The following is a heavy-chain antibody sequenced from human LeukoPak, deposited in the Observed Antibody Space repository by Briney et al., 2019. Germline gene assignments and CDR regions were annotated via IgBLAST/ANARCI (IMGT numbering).Heavy chain of an antibody. J-gene: IGHJ2*01. V-gene: IGHV5-51*01. D-gene: IGHD4-17*01. CDR2: IYPSDSNT. CDR1: GYSFTNYW. Sequence: GESLKISCKGSGYSFTNYWIAWVRQMPGKGLEWMGIIYPSDSNTRYSPSFQGQVTISADKSITTAYLQWRSLKASDTAMYYCARVWYGDFDPFDLWGRGTLVTVSS. CDR3: ARVWYGDFDPFDL.